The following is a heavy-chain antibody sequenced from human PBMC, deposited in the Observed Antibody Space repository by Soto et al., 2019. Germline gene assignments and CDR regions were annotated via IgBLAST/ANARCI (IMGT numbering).Heavy chain of an antibody. D-gene: IGHD6-6*01. CDR3: AAPPRY. V-gene: IGHV4-59*01. J-gene: IGHJ4*02. CDR2: IYNSGNT. CDR1: GGSISGYY. Sequence: SETLSLTCTVSGGSISGYYWSWIRQPPGKGLEWIGYIYNSGNTNYNPSLRSRVTISVDTSKNQFSLKLTSVTAADTAVYYCAAPPRYWGQGTLVTVSS.